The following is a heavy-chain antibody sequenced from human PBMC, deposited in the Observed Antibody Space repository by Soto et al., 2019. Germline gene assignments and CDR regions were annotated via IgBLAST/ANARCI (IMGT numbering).Heavy chain of an antibody. J-gene: IGHJ4*02. D-gene: IGHD2-2*01. V-gene: IGHV4-59*08. CDR3: ARHPAVYVGFDY. CDR1: GGSISSYY. Sequence: QVQLQESGPGLVKPSETLSLTCTVSGGSISSYYWSWIRQPPGKGLEWIGYIYYSGSTNYNPSLKSRVTISVDTSKNQSSLKLSSVTAADTAVYYCARHPAVYVGFDYWGQGTLVTVSS. CDR2: IYYSGST.